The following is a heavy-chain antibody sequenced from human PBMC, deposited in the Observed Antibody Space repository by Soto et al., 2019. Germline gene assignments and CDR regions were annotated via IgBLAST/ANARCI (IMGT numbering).Heavy chain of an antibody. CDR1: GGSLSSSAYS. D-gene: IGHD3-22*01. Sequence: PSETMSLTCAVSGGSLSSSAYSWSWIRQPPGKGLEWIGFIYQSGSTYYNPSLKSRVTMSLDRPKNQFSLKLSSVTAADTAVYYCARELLFYDSDGFSWDDALDIWGQGTIVT. J-gene: IGHJ3*02. CDR3: ARELLFYDSDGFSWDDALDI. CDR2: IYQSGST. V-gene: IGHV4-30-2*01.